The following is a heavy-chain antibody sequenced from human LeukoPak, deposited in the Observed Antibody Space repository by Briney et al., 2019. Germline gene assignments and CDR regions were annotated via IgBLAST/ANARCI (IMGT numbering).Heavy chain of an antibody. CDR3: AKDTTVAGSAFDI. J-gene: IGHJ3*02. CDR1: GFTSSSYA. V-gene: IGHV3-23*01. D-gene: IGHD6-19*01. Sequence: NPGGSLRLSCAASGFTSSSYAMSWVRQAPGKGLEWVSAISGSGGSTYYADSVKGRFTISRDNSKNTLYLQMNSLRAEDTAVYYCAKDTTVAGSAFDIWGQGTMVTVSS. CDR2: ISGSGGST.